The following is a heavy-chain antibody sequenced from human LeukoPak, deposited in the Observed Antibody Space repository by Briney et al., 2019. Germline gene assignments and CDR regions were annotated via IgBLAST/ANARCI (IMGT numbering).Heavy chain of an antibody. Sequence: SETLSLTCTVSGGSISSYYWSWIRQPPGKGLEWTGYIYYSGSTNYNPSLESRVTISVDTSKNQFSLKLSSVTAADTAVYYCAREAFGKDFDYWGQGILVTVSS. CDR2: IYYSGST. CDR1: GGSISSYY. J-gene: IGHJ4*02. V-gene: IGHV4-59*01. CDR3: AREAFGKDFDY. D-gene: IGHD3-10*01.